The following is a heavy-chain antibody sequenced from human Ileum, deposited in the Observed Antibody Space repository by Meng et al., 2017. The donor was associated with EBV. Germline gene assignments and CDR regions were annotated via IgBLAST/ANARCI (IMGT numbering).Heavy chain of an antibody. CDR2: AYYTGST. Sequence: QLQLQGSGQGLVKPSETLSLTCTVAGDSVSGRNYYWGWIRQAPGKGLEWIGTAYYTGSTSYNPSLKSRVTISVDTSKSQLSLKVDSVTAADTAIYFCARDHGSSNWFYYWGQGTLVTVSS. CDR3: ARDHGSSNWFYY. V-gene: IGHV4-39*07. D-gene: IGHD1-1*01. CDR1: GDSVSGRNYY. J-gene: IGHJ4*02.